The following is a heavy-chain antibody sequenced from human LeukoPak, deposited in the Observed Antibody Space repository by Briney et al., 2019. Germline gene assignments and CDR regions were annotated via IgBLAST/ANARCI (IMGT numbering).Heavy chain of an antibody. D-gene: IGHD2-15*01. V-gene: IGHV1-69*13. CDR2: IIPIFGTA. CDR3: ASSPCSGGSCYLNHFDY. Sequence: SVKVSCKASGYTFTSYYMHWVRQAPGQGLEWMGGIIPIFGTANYAQKFQGRVTITADESTSTAYMELSSLRSEDTAVYYCASSPCSGGSCYLNHFDYWGQGTLVTVSS. CDR1: GYTFTSYY. J-gene: IGHJ4*02.